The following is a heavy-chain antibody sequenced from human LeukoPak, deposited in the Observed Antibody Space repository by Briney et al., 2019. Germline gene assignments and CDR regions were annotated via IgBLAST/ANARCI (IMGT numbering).Heavy chain of an antibody. Sequence: HSQTLSLTCAVSGESFSDYYWIWIRQFSGKGLEWIGEITHSGATNYNPSLKNRVTISIDTSRKQFSLRLRSLTAADTGVFYCARGLRSVTWERELMYYQFYGMDVWGQGTTVSVSS. CDR1: GESFSDYY. V-gene: IGHV4-34*01. D-gene: IGHD1-7*01. J-gene: IGHJ6*02. CDR3: ARGLRSVTWERELMYYQFYGMDV. CDR2: ITHSGAT.